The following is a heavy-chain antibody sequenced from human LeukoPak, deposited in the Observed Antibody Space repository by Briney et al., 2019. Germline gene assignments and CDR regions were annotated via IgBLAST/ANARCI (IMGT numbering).Heavy chain of an antibody. J-gene: IGHJ4*02. V-gene: IGHV3-23*01. CDR1: GLTFSSHG. Sequence: PGGSLRLSCAASGLTFSSHGLSWGRQAPGTGLGWVSTIISSGGSTYYADSVKGRFTISRDNSKNTLSLQMNSLGTEDPAEYYCAKDKLGAGDYWGQGTLVTVSS. CDR2: IISSGGST. D-gene: IGHD1-26*01. CDR3: AKDKLGAGDY.